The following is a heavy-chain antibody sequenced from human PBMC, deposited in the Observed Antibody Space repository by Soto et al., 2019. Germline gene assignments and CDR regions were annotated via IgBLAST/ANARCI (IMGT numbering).Heavy chain of an antibody. V-gene: IGHV2-5*02. Sequence: SGPTLVKPTQTLTLTCTFSGFSLSTSGVGVGWIRQPPGKALEWLALIYWDDDKRYSPSLKSRLTITKDTSKNQVVLTMTNMDPVDTATYYCAHTPTNRLGIGEWYFDLWGRGTLVTVSS. CDR2: IYWDDDK. D-gene: IGHD3-10*01. CDR3: AHTPTNRLGIGEWYFDL. J-gene: IGHJ2*01. CDR1: GFSLSTSGVG.